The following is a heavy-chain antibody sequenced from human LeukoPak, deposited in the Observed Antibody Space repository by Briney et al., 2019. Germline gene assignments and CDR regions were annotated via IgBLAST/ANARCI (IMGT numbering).Heavy chain of an antibody. CDR1: GGSISSSSYY. Sequence: PSETLSLTCTVSGGSISSSSYYWGWIRQPPGKGLEWIGSIYYSGSTYYNPSLKSRVTISVDTSKNQFSLKLSSVTAADTAVYYCATLGFGELSPDYWGQGTLVTVAS. CDR2: IYYSGST. J-gene: IGHJ4*02. CDR3: ATLGFGELSPDY. D-gene: IGHD3-10*01. V-gene: IGHV4-39*07.